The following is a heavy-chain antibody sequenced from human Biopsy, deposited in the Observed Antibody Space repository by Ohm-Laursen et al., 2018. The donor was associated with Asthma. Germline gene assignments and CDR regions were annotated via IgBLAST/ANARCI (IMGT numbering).Heavy chain of an antibody. Sequence: SLRLSCAAFGFSFSNFAIHWVRQAPGKGLEWVGVISKDASTQDYADSVKGRFTMARDNSKNTLDLQMNSLREEDTAVYYCVRDGTDDAFDVWGQGTVVSVSS. J-gene: IGHJ3*01. CDR1: GFSFSNFA. CDR3: VRDGTDDAFDV. D-gene: IGHD1-1*01. CDR2: ISKDASTQ. V-gene: IGHV3-30*01.